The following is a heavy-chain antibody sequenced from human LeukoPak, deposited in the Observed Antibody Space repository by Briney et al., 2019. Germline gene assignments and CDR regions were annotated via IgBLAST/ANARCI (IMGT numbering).Heavy chain of an antibody. CDR2: INHSGST. D-gene: IGHD4-23*01. V-gene: IGHV4-34*01. CDR3: ARDGGYGGTNWFDP. CDR1: GGSFSGYY. J-gene: IGHJ5*02. Sequence: KASETLSLTCAVYGGSFSGYYWSWIRQPPGKGLEWIGEINHSGSTNYNPSLKSRVTISVDTSKNQFSLKLSSVTAADTAVYYCARDGGYGGTNWFDPWGQGTLVTVSS.